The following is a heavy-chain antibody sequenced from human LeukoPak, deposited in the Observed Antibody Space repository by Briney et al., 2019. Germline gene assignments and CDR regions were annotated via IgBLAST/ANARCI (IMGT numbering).Heavy chain of an antibody. CDR1: GFTFNSYW. CDR2: IKQDGSEK. CDR3: AKDRFFFDY. J-gene: IGHJ4*02. V-gene: IGHV3-7*03. Sequence: GGSLRLSCAASGFTFNSYWMSWVRQAPGKGLEWVANIKQDGSEKYYVDSVKGRFTISRDNAKNSLYLQMNSLRAEDTAVYYRAKDRFFFDYWGQGTLVTVSS. D-gene: IGHD3-10*01.